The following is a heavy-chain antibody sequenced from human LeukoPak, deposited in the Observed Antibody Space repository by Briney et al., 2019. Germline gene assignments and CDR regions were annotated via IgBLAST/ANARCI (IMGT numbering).Heavy chain of an antibody. CDR2: IYYSGST. Sequence: SESLSLTRTMPVGSTTRGGYYWSWIRQHPGRGLEWLGFIYYSGSTYYNPSLKSRVTISVDTSKNQFSLKLSSVTAADTAVYYCAGYCSSTSCYRYLNWFDPWGQGTLVTVSS. J-gene: IGHJ5*02. CDR1: VGSTTRGGYY. CDR3: AGYCSSTSCYRYLNWFDP. D-gene: IGHD2-2*01. V-gene: IGHV4-31*03.